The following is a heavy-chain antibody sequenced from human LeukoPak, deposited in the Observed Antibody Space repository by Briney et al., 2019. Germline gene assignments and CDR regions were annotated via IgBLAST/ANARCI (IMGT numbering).Heavy chain of an antibody. CDR2: INHSGST. CDR3: ARGRSVRARDGYKPLDY. D-gene: IGHD5-24*01. J-gene: IGHJ4*02. V-gene: IGHV4-34*01. CDR1: GGSFSGYY. Sequence: KPSETLSLTCAVYGGSFSGYYWSWIRQPPGKGLEWIGEINHSGSTNYNPSLKSRVTISVDTSKNQFSLKLSSVTAADTAVYYCARGRSVRARDGYKPLDYLSQGTLVTVSS.